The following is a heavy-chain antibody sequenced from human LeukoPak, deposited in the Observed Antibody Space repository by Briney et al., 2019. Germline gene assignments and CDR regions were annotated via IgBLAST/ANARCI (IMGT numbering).Heavy chain of an antibody. J-gene: IGHJ5*02. CDR3: ARDYSGDCGSTSCYTGNWFDP. CDR1: GYTFTSYG. D-gene: IGHD2-2*02. CDR2: ISAYNGNT. Sequence: GASVKVSCKASGYTFTSYGISWVRRAPGQGLEWMGWISAYNGNTNYAQKLQGRVTMTTDTSTSTAYMELRSLRSDDTAVYYCARDYSGDCGSTSCYTGNWFDPWGQGTLVTVSS. V-gene: IGHV1-18*01.